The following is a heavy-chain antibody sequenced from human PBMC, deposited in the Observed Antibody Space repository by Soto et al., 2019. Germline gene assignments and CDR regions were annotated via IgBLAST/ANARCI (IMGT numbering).Heavy chain of an antibody. CDR1: GHTFTSYG. D-gene: IGHD2-15*01. J-gene: IGHJ4*02. CDR3: ARDDCSGGSCYLDY. Sequence: GASVKVSCKASGHTFTSYGISWVRQAPGQGLEWMGWINAYNGNTNYAQKLQGRVTMTTDTSTSTAYMELRSLRSDDTAVYYCARDDCSGGSCYLDYWGQGTLVTVSS. CDR2: INAYNGNT. V-gene: IGHV1-18*01.